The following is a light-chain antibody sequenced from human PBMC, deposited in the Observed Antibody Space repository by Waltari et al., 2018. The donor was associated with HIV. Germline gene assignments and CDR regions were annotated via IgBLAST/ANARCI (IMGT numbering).Light chain of an antibody. J-gene: IGLJ1*01. CDR2: EVI. V-gene: IGLV2-11*01. CDR3: SSYAGTYTYV. CDR1: ASDIGYFDY. Sequence: QSALTQPRSVSGSPGQSVTISCTGTASDIGYFDYVSWYQPYPGKAPKCIIYEVIQWPSGVPDRFTASKSGITASLTISWRQYEDESDYYCSSYAGTYTYVFGSGTTVTVL.